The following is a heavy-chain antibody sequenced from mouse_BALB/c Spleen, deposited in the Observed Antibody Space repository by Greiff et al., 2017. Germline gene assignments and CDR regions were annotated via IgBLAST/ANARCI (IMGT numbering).Heavy chain of an antibody. V-gene: IGHV5-4*02. D-gene: IGHD2-14*01. CDR2: ISDGGSYT. Sequence: EVQGVESGGGLVKPGGSLKLSCAASGFTFSDYYMYWVRQTPEKRLEWVATISDGGSYTYYPDSVKGRFTISRDNAKNNLYLQMSSLKSEDTAMYYCARTTIGTSFDYWGQGTTLTVSS. CDR1: GFTFSDYY. J-gene: IGHJ2*01. CDR3: ARTTIGTSFDY.